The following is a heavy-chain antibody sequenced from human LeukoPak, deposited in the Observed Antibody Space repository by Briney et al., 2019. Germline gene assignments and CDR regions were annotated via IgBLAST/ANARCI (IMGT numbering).Heavy chain of an antibody. CDR3: ARNHGDNSKCDY. CDR2: IFPGDSDT. CDR1: GCRFPAYW. D-gene: IGHD4-23*01. V-gene: IGHV5-51*01. Sequence: GGPLQISSKGAGCRFPAYWIGGVRQMPGKGLEWMGIIFPGDSDTRYSPSFQGQVTISADKSPSTAYLQWSSLKASDTAMYYCARNHGDNSKCDYWGQGTLVTVAS. J-gene: IGHJ4*02.